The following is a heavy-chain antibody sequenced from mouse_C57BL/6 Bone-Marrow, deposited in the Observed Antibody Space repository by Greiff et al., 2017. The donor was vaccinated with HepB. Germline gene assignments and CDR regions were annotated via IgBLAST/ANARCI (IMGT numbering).Heavy chain of an antibody. CDR2: IDTTDSYT. V-gene: IGHV1-69*01. Sequence: VQLQQPGAELVMPGASVKLSCKASGFTFTSYWMHWVKQRPGQGLEWIGEIDTTDSYTNYNQKVKGKSTLTVDKAYSTAYMQLSSLTSEDSAVYCCARGWSAYCGQGTLVTVSA. J-gene: IGHJ3*01. D-gene: IGHD2-3*01. CDR1: GFTFTSYW. CDR3: ARGWSAY.